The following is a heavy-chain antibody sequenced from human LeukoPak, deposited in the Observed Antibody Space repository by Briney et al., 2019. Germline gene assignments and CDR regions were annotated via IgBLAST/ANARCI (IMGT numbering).Heavy chain of an antibody. CDR2: IYYSGNT. J-gene: IGHJ4*02. D-gene: IGHD6-19*01. V-gene: IGHV4-59*01. CDR1: GGSISSYY. CDR3: AREERRQWLGTELGY. Sequence: SETLSLTCTVSGGSISSYYWSWIRQPPGKGLEWIGYIYYSGNTKYNPSLKSRVTISVDTSKNQFSLKLSSVTAADTAVYYCAREERRQWLGTELGYWGQGTLVTVSS.